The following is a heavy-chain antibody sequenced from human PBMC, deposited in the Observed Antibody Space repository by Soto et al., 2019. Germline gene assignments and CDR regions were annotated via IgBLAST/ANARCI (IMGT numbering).Heavy chain of an antibody. V-gene: IGHV5-51*01. CDR2: IYPGDSDT. D-gene: IGHD3-10*01. CDR3: ARLRGNFIDY. CDR1: GDSFTSYW. Sequence: GESLKISCKGSGDSFTSYWIGWVRQMPGKGLAWMGIIYPGDSDTRYSPTFQGQVTISADKSITTAYLQWNSLKASDSAMYYCARLRGNFIDYWGQGTQVTVSS. J-gene: IGHJ4*02.